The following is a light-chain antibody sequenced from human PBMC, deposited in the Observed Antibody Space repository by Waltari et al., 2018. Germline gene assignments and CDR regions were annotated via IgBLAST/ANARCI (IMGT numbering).Light chain of an antibody. V-gene: IGLV3-21*01. CDR1: NIGSKG. J-gene: IGLJ2*01. CDR3: QVWESTSDIRV. CDR2: YDS. Sequence: SYVLTQPPSVSVAPGKTARMTCGGNNIGSKGVHWYQQKAGQAPKLVMYYDSDRPSGIPERFSGSNSGNTATLTISRVEAGDEADYYCQVWESTSDIRVCGGGTKLTVL.